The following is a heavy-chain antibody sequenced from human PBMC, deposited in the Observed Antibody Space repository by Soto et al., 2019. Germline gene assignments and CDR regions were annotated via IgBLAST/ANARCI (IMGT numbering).Heavy chain of an antibody. D-gene: IGHD3-9*01. V-gene: IGHV3-48*01. J-gene: IGHJ1*01. CDR1: GFTFSSYS. CDR3: ARFGLYYDILTGSIPLEYFQH. CDR2: ISSSSSTI. Sequence: GGSLRLSCAASGFTFSSYSMNWVRQAPGKELEWVSYISSSSSTIYYADSVKGRFTISRDNAKNSLYLQMNSLRAEDTAVYYCARFGLYYDILTGSIPLEYFQHWGQGTLVTVSS.